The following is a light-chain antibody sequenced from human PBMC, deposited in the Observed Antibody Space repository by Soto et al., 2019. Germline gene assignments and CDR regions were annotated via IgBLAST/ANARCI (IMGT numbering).Light chain of an antibody. CDR3: KQINSTLPP. J-gene: IGKJ5*01. CDR2: AAS. V-gene: IGKV1-39*01. Sequence: DIQMTQSPSSLSASVGDRVTITCRASQSISSYLNWYQQKPGKAPKLLIYAASSLQSGVPSRFSGSGSGTDFTPPISSLQPEDFGTYYGKQINSTLPPSAPGTRREIK. CDR1: QSISSY.